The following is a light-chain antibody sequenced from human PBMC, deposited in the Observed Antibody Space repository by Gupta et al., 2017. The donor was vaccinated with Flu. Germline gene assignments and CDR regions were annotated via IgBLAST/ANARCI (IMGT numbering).Light chain of an antibody. V-gene: IGKV1-5*03. CDR2: QAS. CDR3: QQYSTWS. Sequence: DIQMTQSPSTLSASAGDRVTVTCRASQSISTFLAWYQQKPGEGPKLLIYQASNSESGVPSRFSGSGSGTEFTLTISSLQPDDFATYYCQQYSTWSFGQGTRVEIK. CDR1: QSISTF. J-gene: IGKJ1*01.